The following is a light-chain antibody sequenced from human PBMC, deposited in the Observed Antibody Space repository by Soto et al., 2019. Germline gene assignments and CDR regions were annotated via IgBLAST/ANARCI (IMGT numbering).Light chain of an antibody. CDR1: QTISSI. CDR3: QQYYQWPWT. Sequence: EIVMTQSPATLSVSPWERVTLSCRASQTISSILAWYQQKPGRAPRLLIYSASIRATGIPARFSGSASGTDFTLTISSLQSEDFAIYYCQQYYQWPWTFGQGTKLDI. J-gene: IGKJ1*01. CDR2: SAS. V-gene: IGKV3-15*01.